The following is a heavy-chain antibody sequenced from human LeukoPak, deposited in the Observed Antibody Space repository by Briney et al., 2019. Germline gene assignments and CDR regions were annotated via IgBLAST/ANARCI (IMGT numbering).Heavy chain of an antibody. CDR1: GFTFTSRSA. D-gene: IGHD6-13*01. CDR2: IVVDSDNT. Sequence: SVKVSCKAAGFTFTSRSAVQWVRQARGQRLEWIGWIVVDSDNTNYAENFQERVTITRDMSASKSYMELSSLRSEDTAVYFCAGPYTSSWFDLWGQGTLVTVSS. J-gene: IGHJ5*02. V-gene: IGHV1-58*01. CDR3: AGPYTSSWFDL.